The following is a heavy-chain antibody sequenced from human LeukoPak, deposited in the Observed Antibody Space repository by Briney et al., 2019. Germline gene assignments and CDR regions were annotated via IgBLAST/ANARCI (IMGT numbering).Heavy chain of an antibody. CDR2: ISSSSSYI. CDR3: ARDVDTAMVPDY. J-gene: IGHJ4*02. D-gene: IGHD5-18*01. V-gene: IGHV3-21*01. Sequence: GGSLRLSCAASGFTFSSYAMTWVRQAPRQGLEWVSSISSSSSYIYYADSVKGRFTISRDNAKNSLYLQMNSLRAEDAAVYYCARDVDTAMVPDYWGQGTLVTVSS. CDR1: GFTFSSYA.